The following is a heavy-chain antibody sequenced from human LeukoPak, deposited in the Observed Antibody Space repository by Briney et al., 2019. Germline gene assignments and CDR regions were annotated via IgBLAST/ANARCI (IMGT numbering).Heavy chain of an antibody. V-gene: IGHV3-53*01. J-gene: IGHJ4*02. D-gene: IGHD2-2*01. Sequence: GGSLRLSCAASGFTVSSNYMSWVRQAPGKGLEWVSVIYSGGSTYYADSVKGRFTISRDNSKNTLYLQMNSLRAEDTAVYYCAKTDCSSASCPTSYWGQGTLVTVSS. CDR1: GFTVSSNY. CDR3: AKTDCSSASCPTSY. CDR2: IYSGGST.